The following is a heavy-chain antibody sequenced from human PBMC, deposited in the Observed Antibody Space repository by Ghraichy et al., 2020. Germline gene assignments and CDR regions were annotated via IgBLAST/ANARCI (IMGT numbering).Heavy chain of an antibody. CDR2: ISAYNGNT. CDR3: AAGPPGYSSVLNLDY. J-gene: IGHJ4*02. V-gene: IGHV1-18*04. CDR1: GYTFTSYG. D-gene: IGHD6-19*01. Sequence: ASVKVSCKASGYTFTSYGISWVRQAPGQGLEWMGWISAYNGNTNYAQKLQGRVTMTTDTSTSTAYMELRSLRSDDTAVYYCAAGPPGYSSVLNLDYWGQGTLVTVSS.